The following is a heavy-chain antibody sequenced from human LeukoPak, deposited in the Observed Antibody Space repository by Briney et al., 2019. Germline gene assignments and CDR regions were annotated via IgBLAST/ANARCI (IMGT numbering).Heavy chain of an antibody. D-gene: IGHD4-17*01. CDR2: IHSSGST. J-gene: IGHJ2*01. CDR3: ANSLGGDYGWFDGQFGL. V-gene: IGHV4-39*02. CDR1: GDSISSRSYY. Sequence: PSETLSLTCTVSGDSISSRSYYWAWLRQAPVKGLEWIGSIHSSGSTYYNPSLKSRLTLSVDTSKNLFSLRLISVTAADTAVYYCANSLGGDYGWFDGQFGLWGRGTLVTVSS.